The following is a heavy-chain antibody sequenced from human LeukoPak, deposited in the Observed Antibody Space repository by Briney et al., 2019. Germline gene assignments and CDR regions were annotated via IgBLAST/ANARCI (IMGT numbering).Heavy chain of an antibody. CDR2: IKQDGSEK. D-gene: IGHD2/OR15-2a*01. J-gene: IGHJ4*02. Sequence: GGSLRLSCTSSGLTFSNCWMSWVRQAPGKGLEWVANIKQDGSEKYYVDSVKGRFTISRDNAKNLLYLQMNSLRAEDTAIYYCASRYCNTNTYVGVFHYWGQGTLVTVSS. CDR1: GLTFSNCW. CDR3: ASRYCNTNTYVGVFHY. V-gene: IGHV3-7*01.